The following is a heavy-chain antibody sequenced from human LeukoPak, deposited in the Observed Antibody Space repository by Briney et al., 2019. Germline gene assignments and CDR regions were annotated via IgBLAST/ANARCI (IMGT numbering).Heavy chain of an antibody. CDR2: ISNSDSST. CDR1: AFTFSNYA. V-gene: IGHV3-23*01. D-gene: IGHD5-18*01. CDR3: ARASVDTAMVTLGRLSYYYYMDV. J-gene: IGHJ6*03. Sequence: GGSLRLSCAASAFTFSNYAMSWVRQAPGKGLEWVSTISNSDSSTYYADSVKGRFTISRDNSENTLYLQMNSLRAEDTAVYYCARASVDTAMVTLGRLSYYYYMDVWGKGTTVTVSS.